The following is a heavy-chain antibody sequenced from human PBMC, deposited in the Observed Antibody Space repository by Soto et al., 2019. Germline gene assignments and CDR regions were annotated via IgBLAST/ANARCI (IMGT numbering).Heavy chain of an antibody. CDR3: ARALYYYDSSGYFYY. J-gene: IGHJ4*02. Sequence: TGGSLRLSCAASGFTFSSYAIHWVRQAPGKGLEWVAVISYDGSNKYYADSVKGRFTISRDNSKNTLYLQMNSLRAEDTAVYYCARALYYYDSSGYFYYWGQGTLVTVSS. D-gene: IGHD3-22*01. V-gene: IGHV3-30-3*01. CDR1: GFTFSSYA. CDR2: ISYDGSNK.